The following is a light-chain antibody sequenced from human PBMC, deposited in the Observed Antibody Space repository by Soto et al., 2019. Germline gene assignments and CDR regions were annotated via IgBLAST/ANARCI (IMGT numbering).Light chain of an antibody. CDR1: TGVVTSGHY. J-gene: IGLJ3*02. CDR3: LLHYGGPQGWL. V-gene: IGLV7-43*01. CDR2: SAT. Sequence: QAVVTQEPSLTVSPGGTVTLTCASSTGVVTSGHYPNWFQQKPGQSPRALIYSATHKHSWTPARFSGSLLGGKAALTLSGVRREDGADYYSLLHYGGPQGWLLGGGTQLTVL.